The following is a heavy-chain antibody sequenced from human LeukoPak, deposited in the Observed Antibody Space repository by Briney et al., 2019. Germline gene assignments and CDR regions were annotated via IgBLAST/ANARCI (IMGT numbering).Heavy chain of an antibody. CDR3: ARDDDYNPLVH. CDR2: ISTNNGDT. V-gene: IGHV1-18*01. D-gene: IGHD4/OR15-4a*01. Sequence: ASVKVSCKASGYTFTSNGISWVRQAPGQGLEWMGWISTNNGDTKYGKKFQGRVIMTTDTSTSTAYMELRSLRSDDTAVYYCARDDDYNPLVHWGQGTLVTVSS. J-gene: IGHJ4*02. CDR1: GYTFTSNG.